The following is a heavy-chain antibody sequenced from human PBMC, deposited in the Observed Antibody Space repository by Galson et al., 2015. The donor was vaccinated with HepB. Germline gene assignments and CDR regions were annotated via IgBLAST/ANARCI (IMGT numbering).Heavy chain of an antibody. CDR3: ARDLSVENIVVVTAGWFDP. CDR1: GGTFSSYT. CDR2: IIPILGIA. J-gene: IGHJ5*02. D-gene: IGHD2-21*02. V-gene: IGHV1-69*04. Sequence: SVKVSCKASGGTFSSYTISWVRQAPGQGLEWMGRIIPILGIANYAQKFQGRVTITADKSTSTAYMELSSLRSEDTAVYYCARDLSVENIVVVTAGWFDPWGQGTLVTVSS.